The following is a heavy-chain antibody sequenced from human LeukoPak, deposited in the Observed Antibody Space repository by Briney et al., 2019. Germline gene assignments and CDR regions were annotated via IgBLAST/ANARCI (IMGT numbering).Heavy chain of an antibody. CDR3: ARDQVPALAN. CDR2: ISSSGSTI. J-gene: IGHJ4*02. Sequence: PGGSLRLSCAASGFTFSSYEMNWVRQAPGKGLEWISYISSSGSTIYYADSVKGRFTISRDNSKNTLYLQMNSLRAEDTAVYYCARDQVPALANWGQGTLVTVSS. CDR1: GFTFSSYE. D-gene: IGHD5-18*01. V-gene: IGHV3-48*03.